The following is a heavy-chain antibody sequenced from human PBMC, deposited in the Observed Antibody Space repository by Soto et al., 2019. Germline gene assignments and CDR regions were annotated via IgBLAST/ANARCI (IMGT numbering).Heavy chain of an antibody. J-gene: IGHJ4*02. CDR1: GFTLSGHG. CDR3: AREKNAGYYRTVDY. CDR2: VTHDGTER. Sequence: QVQLVASGGGVVQPVRSLSLSCAASGFTLSGHGLHWVRQAPGKGLEWVAVVTHDGTERHYPDSVKGRFTITRDISKNAFYLQMNSLRVEDTAMYYCAREKNAGYYRTVDYWGQGTLVTVSS. V-gene: IGHV3-30*03. D-gene: IGHD3-10*01.